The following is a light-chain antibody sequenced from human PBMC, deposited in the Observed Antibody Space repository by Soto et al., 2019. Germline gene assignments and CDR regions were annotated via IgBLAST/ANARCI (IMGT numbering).Light chain of an antibody. CDR3: LQYDSSRT. Sequence: EIVLTQSPGTLSLSPGERATLSCRASQSVSSNYLAWYQQKPGQAPRLLIYGASSRATGIPDRFSGSGSGTDFTLTMSRLELEDFSVYYCLQYDSSRTFGQRTRLEMK. CDR2: GAS. J-gene: IGKJ5*01. CDR1: QSVSSNY. V-gene: IGKV3-20*01.